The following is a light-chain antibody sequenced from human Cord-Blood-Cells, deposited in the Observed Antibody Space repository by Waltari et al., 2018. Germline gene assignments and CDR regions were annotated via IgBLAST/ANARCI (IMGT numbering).Light chain of an antibody. Sequence: DIQMTPSPSPLSASVGDRVTITGRASQSISSYLDWYQQKPGKAPKLLIYAASSLQSGVPSRFSGSGSGTDFTLTISSLQPEDFATYYCQQNYSTPYTFGQGTKLEIK. CDR2: AAS. CDR3: QQNYSTPYT. V-gene: IGKV1-39*01. J-gene: IGKJ2*01. CDR1: QSISSY.